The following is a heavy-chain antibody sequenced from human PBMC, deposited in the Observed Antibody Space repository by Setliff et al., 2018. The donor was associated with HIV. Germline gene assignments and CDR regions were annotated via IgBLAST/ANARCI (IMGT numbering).Heavy chain of an antibody. J-gene: IGHJ4*02. CDR1: SSISSGGYY. Sequence: NPSETLSLTCSVSSSISSGGYYWTWIRQPAGKGLEWIGHVSTSGNTNYNPSLKSRITISLDTSKSHFSLKLHSVTAADTAVYYCARIKAFGSGSYPLDFWGQGTPVTSPQ. V-gene: IGHV4-61*09. CDR2: VSTSGNT. D-gene: IGHD3-10*01. CDR3: ARIKAFGSGSYPLDF.